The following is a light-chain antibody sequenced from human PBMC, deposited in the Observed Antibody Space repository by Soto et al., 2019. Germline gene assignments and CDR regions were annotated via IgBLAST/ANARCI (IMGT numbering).Light chain of an antibody. CDR2: EVS. V-gene: IGLV2-14*01. Sequence: QSALTQPASVSGSPGHSITISCIGTSSDVGGYNYVSWYQQHPGKAPKLMIYEVSNRPSGVSNRFSGSKSGNTASLTISGLQAEDEADYYCNSYTKSSTLNWVFGGGTKLTVL. CDR3: NSYTKSSTLNWV. J-gene: IGLJ3*02. CDR1: SSDVGGYNY.